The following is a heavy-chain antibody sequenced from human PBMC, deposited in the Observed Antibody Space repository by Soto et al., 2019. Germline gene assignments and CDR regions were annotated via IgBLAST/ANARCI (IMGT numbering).Heavy chain of an antibody. CDR2: ISYDGSNK. D-gene: IGHD2-8*01. Sequence: GGSLRLSCAASGFTFSSYAMHWVRQAPGKGLEWVAVISYDGSNKYYADSVKGRFTISRDNSKNTLYLQMNSLRAEDTAVYYCARGYCTNGVCSTFDYWGQGT. CDR3: ARGYCTNGVCSTFDY. V-gene: IGHV3-30-3*01. J-gene: IGHJ4*02. CDR1: GFTFSSYA.